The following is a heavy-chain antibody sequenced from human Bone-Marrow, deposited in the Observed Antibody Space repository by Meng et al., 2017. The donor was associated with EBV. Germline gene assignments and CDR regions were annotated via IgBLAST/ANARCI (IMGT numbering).Heavy chain of an antibody. J-gene: IGHJ5*02. CDR1: GDSINSGGYY. CDR3: ARAGGSFTVDP. D-gene: IGHD1-26*01. Sequence: GQLQEPGPGLVKPSQTLSLTCAATGDSINSGGYYWSWIRQAPGKGLEWIGYIFFRGETYYTSSFRSRTTISLDTSKNQFSLKLTSVTAADTAVYYCARAGGSFTVDPWGQGALVTVSS. CDR2: IFFRGET. V-gene: IGHV4-30-4*08.